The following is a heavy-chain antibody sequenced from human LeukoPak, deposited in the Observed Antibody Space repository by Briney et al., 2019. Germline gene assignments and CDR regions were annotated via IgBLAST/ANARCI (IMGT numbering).Heavy chain of an antibody. V-gene: IGHV3-7*03. D-gene: IGHD4-17*01. J-gene: IGHJ5*02. CDR3: ASWALGYGDPIT. CDR1: GFTFSSYW. Sequence: PGGSLRLSCAASGFTFSSYWMSWVRQAPGTGPEWVANINLDGSEKHYVDSVRGRFTISRDNSKNTLYLQMNSLRAEDTAVYYCASWALGYGDPITWGQGTLVTVSS. CDR2: INLDGSEK.